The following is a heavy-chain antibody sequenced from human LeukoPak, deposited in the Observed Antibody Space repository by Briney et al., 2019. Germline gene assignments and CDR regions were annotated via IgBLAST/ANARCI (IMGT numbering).Heavy chain of an antibody. Sequence: SETLPLTCTVSGGSISSYYWSWIRQPPGKGLEWIGYIYYSGSTNYNPSLKSRVTISVDTSKNQFSLKLSSVTAADTAVYYCAREGGELLTFDYWGQGTLVTVSS. D-gene: IGHD2-15*01. CDR2: IYYSGST. CDR3: AREGGELLTFDY. J-gene: IGHJ4*02. V-gene: IGHV4-59*01. CDR1: GGSISSYY.